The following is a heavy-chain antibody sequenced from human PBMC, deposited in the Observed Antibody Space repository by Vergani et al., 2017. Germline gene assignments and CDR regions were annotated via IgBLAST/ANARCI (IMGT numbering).Heavy chain of an antibody. D-gene: IGHD6-19*01. V-gene: IGHV4-39*01. J-gene: IGHJ5*02. CDR1: GASIRSSNYY. Sequence: QLQLQESGPGLVKPSATLSLTCSVSGASIRSSNYYWGWIRQPPGKGLDWIAGIYYSGGTYYNPSLKSRVTISVDTSKSQFSLKMSSVTAADTAVYFCARHSTVEWLVKLGWIDPWGQGILVTVSS. CDR3: ARHSTVEWLVKLGWIDP. CDR2: IYYSGGT.